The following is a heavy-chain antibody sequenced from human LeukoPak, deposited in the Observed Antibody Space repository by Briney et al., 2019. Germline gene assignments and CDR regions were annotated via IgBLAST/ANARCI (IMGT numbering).Heavy chain of an antibody. V-gene: IGHV1-2*02. CDR3: ARGGWSLGYCSSSSCLDWFDP. CDR2: INPNSGGT. D-gene: IGHD2-2*01. J-gene: IGHJ5*02. Sequence: ASVKVSCKASRYTFTDYYMHWVRQAPGQGLEWMGWINPNSGGTNYAQKFQGSVTMTRDTSISTAYMELSRLRSDDTAVYYCARGGWSLGYCSSSSCLDWFDPWGQGTLVTVSS. CDR1: RYTFTDYY.